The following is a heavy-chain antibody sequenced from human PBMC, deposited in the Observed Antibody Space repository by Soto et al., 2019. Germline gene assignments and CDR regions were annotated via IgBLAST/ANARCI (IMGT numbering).Heavy chain of an antibody. V-gene: IGHV3-72*01. CDR2: IRNIANSYTT. CDR3: ARRITGTPPADGGS. J-gene: IGHJ5*02. CDR1: GFTFSDHY. D-gene: IGHD1-7*01. Sequence: EVQLVESGGDLVQPGGSLRLSCAVSGFTFSDHYMDCVRQAPGKGLEWVGRIRNIANSYTTDYAASVKGRFTISRDDSKDSLYLQMNSLKTEDTAMYYCARRITGTPPADGGSWGQGTLVTVSS.